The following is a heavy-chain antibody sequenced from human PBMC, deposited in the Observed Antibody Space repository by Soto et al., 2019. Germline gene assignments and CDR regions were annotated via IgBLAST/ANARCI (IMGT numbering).Heavy chain of an antibody. J-gene: IGHJ5*02. CDR2: ISAYNGNT. CDR1: GYTFTSYG. CDR3: ARVGVYTIFGVVTENWFDP. D-gene: IGHD3-3*01. V-gene: IGHV1-18*01. Sequence: QVQLVQSGAEVKKPGASVKVSCKASGYTFTSYGISWVRQAPGQGLEWMGWISAYNGNTNYAQKLQGRVTMTTDTATSTAYMELRSLRSDDTAVYYCARVGVYTIFGVVTENWFDPWGQGTLVTVSS.